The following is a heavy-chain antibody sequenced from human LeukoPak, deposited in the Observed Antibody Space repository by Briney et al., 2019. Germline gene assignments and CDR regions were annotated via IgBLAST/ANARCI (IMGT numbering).Heavy chain of an antibody. V-gene: IGHV4-34*01. CDR3: ARFDYYGSGSL. CDR2: INDSGSS. D-gene: IGHD3-10*01. CDR1: GGSFGGYY. J-gene: IGHJ4*02. Sequence: SETLSLTCAVYGGSFGGYYWSWIRRPPGKGLEWIGEINDSGSSNYIPSLKSRVTISVDRSKNQFSLWLSSVTAADTAVYYCARFDYYGSGSLWGQGTLVTVSS.